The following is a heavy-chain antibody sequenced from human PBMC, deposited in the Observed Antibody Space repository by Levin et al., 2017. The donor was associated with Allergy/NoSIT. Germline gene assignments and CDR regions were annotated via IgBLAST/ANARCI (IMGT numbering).Heavy chain of an antibody. CDR2: IIPILGIA. CDR1: GGTFSSYA. D-gene: IGHD1-7*01. Sequence: ASVKVSCKASGGTFSSYAISWVRQAPGQGLEWMGRIIPILGIANYAQKFQGRVTITADKSTSTAYMELSSLRSEDTAVYYCARDAPNWNYVLDYWGQGTLVTVSS. CDR3: ARDAPNWNYVLDY. J-gene: IGHJ4*02. V-gene: IGHV1-69*04.